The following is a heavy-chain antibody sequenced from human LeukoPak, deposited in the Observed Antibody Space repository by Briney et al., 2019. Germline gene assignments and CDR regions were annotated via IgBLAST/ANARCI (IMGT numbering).Heavy chain of an antibody. CDR2: MNPNSGNT. V-gene: IGHV1-8*03. Sequence: ASVKVSCKASGYTFTSYDINWVRQATGQGLERMGWMNPNSGNTGYAQKFQGRVTITRNTSISTAYMELSSLRSEDTAVYYCARVGSGSYYFDYWGQGTLVTVSS. D-gene: IGHD1-26*01. J-gene: IGHJ4*02. CDR1: GYTFTSYD. CDR3: ARVGSGSYYFDY.